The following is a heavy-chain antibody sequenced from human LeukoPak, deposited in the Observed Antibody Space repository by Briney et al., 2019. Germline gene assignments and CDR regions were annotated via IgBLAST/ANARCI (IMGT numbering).Heavy chain of an antibody. V-gene: IGHV3-23*01. CDR3: AKVPYSDYGSGRPPFMDV. D-gene: IGHD3-10*01. CDR1: GFAFSNYA. Sequence: GGSLRLSCAASGFAFSNYAMSWVRQAPGKGLEWVSTISNTGSDTYYADSVQGRFTISRDNSENTLYLQMNNLRAEDTAIHYCAKVPYSDYGSGRPPFMDVWGQGTTVAVSS. CDR2: ISNTGSDT. J-gene: IGHJ6*02.